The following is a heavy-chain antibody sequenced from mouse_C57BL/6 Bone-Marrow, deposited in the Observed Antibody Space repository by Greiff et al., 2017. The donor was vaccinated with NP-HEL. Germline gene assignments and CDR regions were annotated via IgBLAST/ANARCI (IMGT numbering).Heavy chain of an antibody. CDR3: ARKYSNLWYFDV. Sequence: VQLQQSGPGLVQPSQSLSITCTVSGFSLTSYGVHWVRQSPGKGLEWLGVIWSGGSTDYNAAFISRLSISKDNSKSQVFFKMNSLQADDTAIYYCARKYSNLWYFDVWGTGTTVTVSS. CDR2: IWSGGST. J-gene: IGHJ1*03. D-gene: IGHD2-5*01. CDR1: GFSLTSYG. V-gene: IGHV2-2*01.